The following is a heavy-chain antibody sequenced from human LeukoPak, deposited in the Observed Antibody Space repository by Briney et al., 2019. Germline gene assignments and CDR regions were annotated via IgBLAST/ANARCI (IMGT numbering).Heavy chain of an antibody. CDR3: ARTSSSSWYFDY. J-gene: IGHJ4*02. V-gene: IGHV1-69*13. D-gene: IGHD6-13*01. CDR1: GGTFSSYA. CDR2: IIPILGTA. Sequence: SVKVSCKASGGTFSSYAISWVRQAPGQRLEWMGGIIPILGTANYAQKFQGRVTITADESTSTAYMELSSLRSEDTAVYYCARTSSSSWYFDYWGQGTLVTVSS.